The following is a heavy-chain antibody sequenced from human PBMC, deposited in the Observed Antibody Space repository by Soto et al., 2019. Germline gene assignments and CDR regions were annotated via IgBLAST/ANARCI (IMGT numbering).Heavy chain of an antibody. CDR2: VYFSGST. D-gene: IGHD4-17*01. CDR1: GASVSSASYY. V-gene: IGHV4-61*01. Sequence: KTSETLSLTCTVSGASVSSASYYWAWLRQPPGRGLEWIGSVYFSGSTSYIPSLKSRVTVSVDTSKNQFSLNLASVTASDSAVYYCARINGDYGHNWFDPWGQGTLVTVSS. J-gene: IGHJ5*02. CDR3: ARINGDYGHNWFDP.